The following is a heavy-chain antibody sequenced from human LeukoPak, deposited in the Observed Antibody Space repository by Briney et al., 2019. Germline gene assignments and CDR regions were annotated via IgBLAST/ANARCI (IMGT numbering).Heavy chain of an antibody. CDR1: GFTFSSYA. V-gene: IGHV3-64*01. D-gene: IGHD1-26*01. J-gene: IGHJ6*02. Sequence: GGSLRLSCAASGFTFSSYAMHWVRQAPGKGLEYVSAISSNGGSSYYANSVKGRFTISRDNSKNTLYLQMGSLRAEDMAVYYCARDSSSGSYYYYYYGMDVWGQGTTVTVSS. CDR3: ARDSSSGSYYYYYYGMDV. CDR2: ISSNGGSS.